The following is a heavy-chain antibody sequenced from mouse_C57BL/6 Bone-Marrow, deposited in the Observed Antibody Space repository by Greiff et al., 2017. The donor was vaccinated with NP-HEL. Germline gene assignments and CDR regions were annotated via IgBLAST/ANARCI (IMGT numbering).Heavy chain of an antibody. Sequence: EVKLQESGPGLVKPSQSLSLTCSVTGYSITSGYYWNWIRQFPGNKLEWMGYISYDGSNNYNPSLKNRISITRDTSKNQFFLKLNSVTTEDTATYYCASYVGFAYWGQGTLVTVSA. CDR1: GYSITSGYY. J-gene: IGHJ3*01. V-gene: IGHV3-6*01. CDR3: ASYVGFAY. D-gene: IGHD1-1*02. CDR2: ISYDGSN.